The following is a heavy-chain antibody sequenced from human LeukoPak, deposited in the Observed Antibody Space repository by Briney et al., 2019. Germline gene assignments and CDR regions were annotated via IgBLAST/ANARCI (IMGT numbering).Heavy chain of an antibody. J-gene: IGHJ6*03. V-gene: IGHV4-59*01. CDR1: GGPISIYS. Sequence: SETLSLTCTVSGGPISIYSWSWIRQPPGKGLEWIGYIYYSGSTNYKPFLKRRVTISVDTPKKQFSLRRRAVTAADTPVYYFARVVSSGYYYYYYYMDVWGKGTTVTVSS. CDR3: ARVVSSGYYYYYYYMDV. CDR2: IYYSGST. D-gene: IGHD3-22*01.